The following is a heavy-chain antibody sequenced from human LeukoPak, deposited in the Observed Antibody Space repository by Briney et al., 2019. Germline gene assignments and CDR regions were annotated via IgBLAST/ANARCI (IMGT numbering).Heavy chain of an antibody. CDR1: GGSISSSSYY. Sequence: SETLSLTCTVSGGSISSSSYYWGWIRQPPGKGLEWIGSIYYSGSTYYNPSLKSRVTISVDTSKNQFSLKLSSVTAADTAVYYCARLWFGEFHFDYWGQGTLVTVSS. D-gene: IGHD3-10*01. CDR2: IYYSGST. CDR3: ARLWFGEFHFDY. J-gene: IGHJ4*02. V-gene: IGHV4-39*01.